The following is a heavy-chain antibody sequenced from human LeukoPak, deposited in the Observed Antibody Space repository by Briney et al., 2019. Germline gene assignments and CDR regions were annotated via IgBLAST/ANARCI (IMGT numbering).Heavy chain of an antibody. D-gene: IGHD6-19*01. CDR1: GFTFSSYG. J-gene: IGHJ3*02. CDR3: ARVGFRTGIAVAGPKAFDI. Sequence: GGSLRLSCAASGFTFSSYGMHWVRQAPGKGLEWVSVISYDGSNKYYADSVKGRFTISRDNSKNTLYLQMNSLRAEDTAVYYCARVGFRTGIAVAGPKAFDIWGQGTMVTVSS. V-gene: IGHV3-30*03. CDR2: ISYDGSNK.